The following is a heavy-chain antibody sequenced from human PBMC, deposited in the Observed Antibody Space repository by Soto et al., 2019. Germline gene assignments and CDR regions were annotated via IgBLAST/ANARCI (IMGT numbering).Heavy chain of an antibody. Sequence: EVQLVESGGGLVQPGGSLRLSCAASGFTVSNFYISWVRQAPGKGLEWASVIYRGGNTYYADSVKGRFNIYRDNSKNKVYLEMNSRRAEDTAVYYCAKGARWLVPEYWGQGTLVTVSS. CDR1: GFTVSNFY. V-gene: IGHV3-66*01. J-gene: IGHJ4*02. D-gene: IGHD6-19*01. CDR3: AKGARWLVPEY. CDR2: IYRGGNT.